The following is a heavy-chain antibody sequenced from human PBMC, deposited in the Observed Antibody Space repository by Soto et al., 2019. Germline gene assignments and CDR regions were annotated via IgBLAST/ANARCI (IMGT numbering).Heavy chain of an antibody. J-gene: IGHJ4*02. D-gene: IGHD6-19*01. CDR2: IYHSGST. V-gene: IGHV4-30-2*01. CDR3: ARAQWLVLDY. CDR1: GGSMRSGGYS. Sequence: SESLALTCAVSGGSMRSGGYSWSWIRQPPGKGLEWIGYIYHSGSTYYNPSLKSRVTISLDRSKNHFSLKLSSVSAADTAVYYCARAQWLVLDYWGQGTLVTVSS.